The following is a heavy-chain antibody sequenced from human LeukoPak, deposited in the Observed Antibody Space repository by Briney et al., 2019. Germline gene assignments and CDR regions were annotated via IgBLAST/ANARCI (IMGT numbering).Heavy chain of an antibody. CDR2: ISGSGGST. Sequence: GGSLRLSCAASGFTFSSYAMSWVRQAPGKGLEWVSAISGSGGSTYYADSVKGRFTISRDNSKNTLYLQMNSLRAEDTAVHYCAKEGRASSSTGYYPVDYWGQGTLVTVSS. CDR1: GFTFSSYA. J-gene: IGHJ4*02. V-gene: IGHV3-23*01. CDR3: AKEGRASSSTGYYPVDY. D-gene: IGHD3-9*01.